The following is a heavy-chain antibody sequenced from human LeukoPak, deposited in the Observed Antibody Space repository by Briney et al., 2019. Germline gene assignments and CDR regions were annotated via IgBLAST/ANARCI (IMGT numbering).Heavy chain of an antibody. CDR1: GGSISSSSYY. Sequence: SETLSLTCTVSGGSISSSSYYWGWIRQPPGKGLGWLGSIYYSGSTYYNPSLKSRVTISVDTPKNQFSLKLSSVTAADTAVYYCARLVVAATYYFDYWGQGTLVTVSS. V-gene: IGHV4-39*01. J-gene: IGHJ4*02. D-gene: IGHD2-15*01. CDR2: IYYSGST. CDR3: ARLVVAATYYFDY.